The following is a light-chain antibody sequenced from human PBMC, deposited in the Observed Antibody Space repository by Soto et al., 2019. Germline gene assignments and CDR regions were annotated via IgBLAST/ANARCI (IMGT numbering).Light chain of an antibody. CDR3: CSYAGGYTYL. J-gene: IGLJ1*01. Sequence: QSALAQPRSVSGSPGQSVTISCTGTVNDVGAYNYVSWYQQHPGRPPKLMIYDVARLPSGVPDRFSGSKSGNTASLTISGLQAEDEADYFCCSYAGGYTYLFGTGTKVTVL. CDR2: DVA. V-gene: IGLV2-11*01. CDR1: VNDVGAYNY.